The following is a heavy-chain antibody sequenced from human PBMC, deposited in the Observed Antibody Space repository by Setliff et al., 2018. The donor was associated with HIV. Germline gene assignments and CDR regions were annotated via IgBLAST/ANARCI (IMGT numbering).Heavy chain of an antibody. CDR3: AKADDGAAAGPAP. CDR2: IWYDGINK. Sequence: GESLKISCAASGFTFRSFGMHWVRQVPGKGLEWVAVIWYDGINKNYADSVRGRFTISRDNSRDTLYLEMSSLRVEDTALHYCAKADDGAAAGPAPWGQGTQVTVSS. CDR1: GFTFRSFG. J-gene: IGHJ5*02. V-gene: IGHV3-33*06. D-gene: IGHD6-13*01.